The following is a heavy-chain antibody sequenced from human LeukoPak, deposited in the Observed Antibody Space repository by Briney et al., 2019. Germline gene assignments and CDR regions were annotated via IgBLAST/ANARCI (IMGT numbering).Heavy chain of an antibody. Sequence: PGGSLRLSCAASGFTLSTHGMTWVRQAPGKELEWVSLISGNGDYKYYADSVKGRFTITRDNSKNTVYMQMNSLRTDDSAIYYCAKDRGYLDKSTWRTFDYWGRGTLVTVSS. J-gene: IGHJ4*02. D-gene: IGHD3-22*01. CDR1: GFTLSTHG. CDR3: AKDRGYLDKSTWRTFDY. CDR2: ISGNGDYK. V-gene: IGHV3-23*01.